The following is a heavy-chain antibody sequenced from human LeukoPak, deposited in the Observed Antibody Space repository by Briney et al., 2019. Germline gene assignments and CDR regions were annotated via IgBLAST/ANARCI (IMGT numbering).Heavy chain of an antibody. CDR2: ISSSSSYI. V-gene: IGHV3-21*01. CDR1: GFTFSSYS. Sequence: GGSLRLSCAASGFTFSSYSMNWVRQAPGKGLEWVSSISSSSSYIYYADSVKGRFTISRDNAKNSLYLQMNSLRAEDTAVYYCARVRHDYVWGSYRDYWGQGTLVTVSS. D-gene: IGHD3-16*02. J-gene: IGHJ4*02. CDR3: ARVRHDYVWGSYRDY.